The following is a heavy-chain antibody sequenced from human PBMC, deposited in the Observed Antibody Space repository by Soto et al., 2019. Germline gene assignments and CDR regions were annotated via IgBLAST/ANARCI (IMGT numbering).Heavy chain of an antibody. CDR1: GASINSAAYF. Sequence: SETLSLTCTVSGASINSAAYFWTWIRQRPGEGLEWIGFTSYSGYTFQNPSLKSRLLLSVDTSKNQFSLELSFVTAADTAVYYCARGQTPSWSSYRFSYFDSCGPGRLVTVSS. CDR3: ARGQTPSWSSYRFSYFDS. V-gene: IGHV4-31*03. D-gene: IGHD3-16*02. J-gene: IGHJ5*01. CDR2: TSYSGYT.